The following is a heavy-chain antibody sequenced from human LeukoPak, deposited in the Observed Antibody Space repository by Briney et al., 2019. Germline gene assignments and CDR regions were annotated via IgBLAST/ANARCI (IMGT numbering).Heavy chain of an antibody. Sequence: GRSLRLSCAASGFTFSSYGMHWVRQAPGKGLEWVAIISYDGNEYYADSVKGRFTISRDNSENTLYLQMNSPRAEDTAVYYCARDEYNWNVDAFDIWGQGTVVTVSS. D-gene: IGHD1-20*01. CDR1: GFTFSSYG. CDR2: ISYDGNE. CDR3: ARDEYNWNVDAFDI. J-gene: IGHJ3*02. V-gene: IGHV3-30*03.